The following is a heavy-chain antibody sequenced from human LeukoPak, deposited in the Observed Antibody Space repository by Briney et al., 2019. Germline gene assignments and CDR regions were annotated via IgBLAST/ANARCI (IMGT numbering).Heavy chain of an antibody. CDR3: ARDNSSGFPFDAFDI. J-gene: IGHJ3*02. V-gene: IGHV4-34*01. CDR1: GGSFSGFY. CDR2: IYHSGST. D-gene: IGHD6-19*01. Sequence: PSETLSLTCAVYGGSFSGFYWSWVRQPPGKGLEWIGEIYHSGSTNYNPSLKSRVTISVDKSKNQFSLKLSSVTAADTAVYYCARDNSSGFPFDAFDIWGQGTMVTVSS.